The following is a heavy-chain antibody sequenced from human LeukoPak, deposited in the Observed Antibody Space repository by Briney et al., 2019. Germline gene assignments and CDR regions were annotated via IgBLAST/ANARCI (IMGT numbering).Heavy chain of an antibody. D-gene: IGHD1-14*01. V-gene: IGHV3-9*01. CDR3: AKGIRSTGTYYFDY. Sequence: XLRLSCAASGFTFDDYAMHWVRQAPGKGLEWVSGISWNSGSIVYADSVKGRFTISRDNAKNSLYLQMNSLRAEDTVLYYCAKGIRSTGTYYFDYWGQGTLVTVSS. CDR2: ISWNSGSI. J-gene: IGHJ4*02. CDR1: GFTFDDYA.